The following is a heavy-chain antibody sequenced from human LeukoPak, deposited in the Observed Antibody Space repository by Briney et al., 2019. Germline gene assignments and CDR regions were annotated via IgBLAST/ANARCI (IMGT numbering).Heavy chain of an antibody. CDR3: AKEGVCSSTSCHFDY. Sequence: GGSLRLSCAASGFTFSSYGMHWVRQAPGKGLEWVAFIRYDGSNKYYADSVKGRFTISRDNSKNTLYLQMNSLRAEDTAVYYCAKEGVCSSTSCHFDYWGQGTLVTVSS. J-gene: IGHJ4*02. D-gene: IGHD2-2*01. CDR1: GFTFSSYG. CDR2: IRYDGSNK. V-gene: IGHV3-30*02.